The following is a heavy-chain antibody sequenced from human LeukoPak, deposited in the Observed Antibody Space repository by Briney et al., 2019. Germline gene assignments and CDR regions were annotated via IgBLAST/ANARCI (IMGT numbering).Heavy chain of an antibody. D-gene: IGHD6-19*01. CDR2: IYYSGST. V-gene: IGHV4-59*08. CDR3: AKTVAGNPRDAFDI. J-gene: IGHJ3*02. Sequence: PSETLSLTCTVSGGSISSYYWSWIRQPPGKGLEWIGYIYYSGSTNYNPSLKSRVTISVDTSKNQFSLKLSSVTAADTAVYYCAKTVAGNPRDAFDIWGQGTMVTVSS. CDR1: GGSISSYY.